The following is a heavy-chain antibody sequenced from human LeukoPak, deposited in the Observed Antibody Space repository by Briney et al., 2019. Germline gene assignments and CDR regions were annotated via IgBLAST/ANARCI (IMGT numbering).Heavy chain of an antibody. CDR3: ARQSRGSQHNYPDY. V-gene: IGHV4-39*01. CDR1: GGSVSSGRDY. Sequence: SETLSLTCTVSGGSVSSGRDYWGWIRQPPGKGLEWIGSIYYSGSTYYNPSLKSRVTISVDTSKNQFSLKLSSVTAADTAVYYCARQSRGSQHNYPDYWGQGTLVTVSS. CDR2: IYYSGST. D-gene: IGHD2-21*01. J-gene: IGHJ4*02.